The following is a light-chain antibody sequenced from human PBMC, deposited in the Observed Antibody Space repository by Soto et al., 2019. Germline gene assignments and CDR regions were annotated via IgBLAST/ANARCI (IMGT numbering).Light chain of an antibody. CDR1: QRVNNNY. V-gene: IGKV3-20*01. CDR2: GAS. Sequence: EIVLTQSPGTLSLSPGERATLSCRASQRVNNNYLAWYQQKPGQAPRLLIYGASSRATGMPDRFSGSGSGTDFTLTISRLEPEDFEVYYCQEYGSSQYTFGQGTKLEIK. J-gene: IGKJ2*01. CDR3: QEYGSSQYT.